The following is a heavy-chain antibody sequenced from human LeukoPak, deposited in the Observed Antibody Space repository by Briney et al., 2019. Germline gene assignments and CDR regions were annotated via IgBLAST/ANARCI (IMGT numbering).Heavy chain of an antibody. CDR1: GGSFSGYY. D-gene: IGHD3-10*01. V-gene: IGHV4-34*01. J-gene: IGHJ5*02. Sequence: SETLSLTCAVYGGSFSGYYWSWIRQPPGKGLEWIGEINHSGSTNYNPSLKSRVTISVDTSKNQFSLKLSSVTAADTAVYYCAGYYGSGSYYNDAWFDPWGQGTLVTVSS. CDR3: AGYYGSGSYYNDAWFDP. CDR2: INHSGST.